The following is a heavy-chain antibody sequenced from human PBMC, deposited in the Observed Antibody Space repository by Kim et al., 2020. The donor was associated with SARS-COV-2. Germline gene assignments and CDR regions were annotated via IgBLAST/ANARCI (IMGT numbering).Heavy chain of an antibody. J-gene: IGHJ4*02. CDR3: AKDGRLRLGELSSRPLDY. Sequence: GGSLRLSCAASGFTFGDYAMHWVRQAPGKGLEWVSGISWNSGRIGYADSVKGRFTISRDNAKNSLYLQMNSLRTEDTAFYYCAKDGRLRLGELSSRPLDYWGQGTLVTVPS. D-gene: IGHD3-16*02. CDR1: GFTFGDYA. CDR2: ISWNSGRI. V-gene: IGHV3-9*01.